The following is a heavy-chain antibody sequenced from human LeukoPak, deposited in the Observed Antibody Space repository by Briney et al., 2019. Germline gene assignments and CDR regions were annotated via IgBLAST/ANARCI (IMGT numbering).Heavy chain of an antibody. J-gene: IGHJ6*03. Sequence: PSETLSLTCAVYGGSLSGYYWSWIRQPPGKGLEWIGEIHHSGSTNCNPSLKSRVTISVDTSKNQFSLKLSSVTAADTAMYYCARCLGSYNIYNYYYYMDVWGKGTTVTISS. V-gene: IGHV4-34*01. D-gene: IGHD1-26*01. CDR2: IHHSGST. CDR3: ARCLGSYNIYNYYYYMDV. CDR1: GGSLSGYY.